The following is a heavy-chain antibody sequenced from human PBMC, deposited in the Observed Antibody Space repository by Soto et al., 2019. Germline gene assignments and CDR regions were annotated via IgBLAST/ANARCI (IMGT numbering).Heavy chain of an antibody. Sequence: SETLSLTCTVSGGSISSSSYYWGWIRQPPGKGLEWIGSIYYSGSTYYNPSLKSRVTISVDTSKNQFSLKLSSVTAADTAVYYCARHSLGVLMVYAPLNWFDPWGQGTLVTVSS. CDR2: IYYSGST. V-gene: IGHV4-39*01. D-gene: IGHD2-8*01. J-gene: IGHJ5*02. CDR3: ARHSLGVLMVYAPLNWFDP. CDR1: GGSISSSSYY.